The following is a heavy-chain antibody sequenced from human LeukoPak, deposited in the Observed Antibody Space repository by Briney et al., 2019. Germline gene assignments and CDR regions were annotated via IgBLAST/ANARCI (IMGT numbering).Heavy chain of an antibody. CDR3: ALEKEGMTTVTN. CDR2: INHSGST. Sequence: SETLSLTCTVSGGSISSYYWSWIRQPPGKGLEWIGEINHSGSTNYNPSLKSRVTISVDTSKNQFSLKLSSVTAADTAVYYCALEKEGMTTVTNWGQGTLVTVSS. J-gene: IGHJ4*02. V-gene: IGHV4-34*01. CDR1: GGSISSYY. D-gene: IGHD4-17*01.